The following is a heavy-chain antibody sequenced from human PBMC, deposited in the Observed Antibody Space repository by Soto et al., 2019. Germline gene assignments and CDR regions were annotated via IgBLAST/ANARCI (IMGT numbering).Heavy chain of an antibody. V-gene: IGHV3-53*02. CDR1: GFTVSDTY. D-gene: IGHD6-19*01. Sequence: EVRLVETGGGLIQPGGSLRLSCAASGFTVSDTYMNWVRQAPGKGLEWVSVIYSGSATYYADPVKGRFTISRDNSKNTVFPQMSSLRVDDTAVYYCARGKSGWLTFDYWGQGIVVTVSS. J-gene: IGHJ4*02. CDR3: ARGKSGWLTFDY. CDR2: IYSGSAT.